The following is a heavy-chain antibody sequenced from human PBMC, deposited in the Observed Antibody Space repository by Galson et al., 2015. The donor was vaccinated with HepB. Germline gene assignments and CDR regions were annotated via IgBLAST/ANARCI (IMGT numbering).Heavy chain of an antibody. CDR2: VKYDGINK. D-gene: IGHD6-6*01. V-gene: IGHV3-33*01. CDR3: ARGYGSSVYHSQFDY. Sequence: SLRLSCAASGFTFSNYGMHWVRQAPGAGLEWVAVVKYDGINKYYADSVRGRFTISRDNSMNALYLQMSSLRVEDTAVYYCARGYGSSVYHSQFDYWGQGTLVTVSS. CDR1: GFTFSNYG. J-gene: IGHJ4*02.